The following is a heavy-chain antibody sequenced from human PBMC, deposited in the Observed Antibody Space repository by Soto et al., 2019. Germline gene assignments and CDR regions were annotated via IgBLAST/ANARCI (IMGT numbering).Heavy chain of an antibody. CDR3: AKTGYCTNGVCYGPLYYYYYMDV. Sequence: GGSLRLSCAASGFTFSSYAMSWVRQAPGKGLEWVSAISGSGGSTYYADSVKGRFTISRDNSKNTLYLQMNSLRAEDTAVYYCAKTGYCTNGVCYGPLYYYYYMDVWGKGTTVTVSS. J-gene: IGHJ6*03. CDR2: ISGSGGST. V-gene: IGHV3-23*01. D-gene: IGHD2-8*01. CDR1: GFTFSSYA.